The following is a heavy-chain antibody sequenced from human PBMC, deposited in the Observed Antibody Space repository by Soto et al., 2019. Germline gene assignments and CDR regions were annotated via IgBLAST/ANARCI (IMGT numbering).Heavy chain of an antibody. Sequence: QVQLVESGGGVVQPGRSLRLSCAASGFTFSSYGMHWFRQAPGKGLEGVAVIWYDGSNKYYADSVKGRFTISRDNSKNTLYLQMNSLRAEDTAVYYCARDGLSIAAAGELDYWGQGTLVTVSS. V-gene: IGHV3-33*01. J-gene: IGHJ4*02. CDR3: ARDGLSIAAAGELDY. CDR2: IWYDGSNK. CDR1: GFTFSSYG. D-gene: IGHD6-13*01.